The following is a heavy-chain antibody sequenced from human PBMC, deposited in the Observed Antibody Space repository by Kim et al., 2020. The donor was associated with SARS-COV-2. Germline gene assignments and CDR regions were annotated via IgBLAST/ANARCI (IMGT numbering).Heavy chain of an antibody. CDR3: ARGEEYVWGSYDY. Sequence: YAQKFQGRVTMTRNTSISTAYMELSSLRSEETAVYYCARGEEYVWGSYDYWGQGTLVTVSS. D-gene: IGHD3-16*01. J-gene: IGHJ4*02. V-gene: IGHV1-8*01.